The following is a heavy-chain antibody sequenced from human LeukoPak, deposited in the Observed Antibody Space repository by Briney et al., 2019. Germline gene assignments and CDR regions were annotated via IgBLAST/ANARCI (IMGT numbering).Heavy chain of an antibody. CDR1: GFTFSSYA. J-gene: IGHJ4*02. D-gene: IGHD3-22*01. V-gene: IGHV3-30*14. Sequence: GGSLRLSCEASGFTFSSYAMHWVRQAPGKGLEWVAVISYDGSNKYYADSVKGRFTISRDNSKNTLYLQMNSLRDEDTAVYYCARRAGDYSHPYDYWGQGILVTVSS. CDR2: ISYDGSNK. CDR3: ARRAGDYSHPYDY.